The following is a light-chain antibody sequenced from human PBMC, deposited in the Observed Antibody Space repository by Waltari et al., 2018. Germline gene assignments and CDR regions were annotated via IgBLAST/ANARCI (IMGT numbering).Light chain of an antibody. V-gene: IGKV2D-29*01. J-gene: IGKJ5*01. CDR1: QRLRRSDGKTF. CDR2: EVS. Sequence: DIVMTQTPLSLSVIPGQPASISCKSIQRLRRSDGKTFLYWYLQKPGQPPQLLMYEVSNRFSGVPDRFIGSGSGTDFTLKISRVEAEDVGVYYCMQTLQFPITFGQGTRLEIK. CDR3: MQTLQFPIT.